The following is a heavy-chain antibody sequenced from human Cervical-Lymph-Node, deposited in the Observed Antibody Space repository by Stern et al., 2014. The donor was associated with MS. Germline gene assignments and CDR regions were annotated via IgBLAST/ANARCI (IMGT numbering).Heavy chain of an antibody. CDR3: ARQHSSGWYDY. J-gene: IGHJ4*02. CDR2: IHDTGTT. CDR1: GDSINTRSDY. V-gene: IGHV4-39*01. Sequence: VQLVESGPGLVKPSETLSLTCTVSGDSINTRSDYWGWIRQAPGEGLEWIGTIHDTGTTYYNSSLRSRVSISVDMSKRHFSLRLTSVTAADTALYYCARQHSSGWYDYWGQGTLVTVSS. D-gene: IGHD6-19*01.